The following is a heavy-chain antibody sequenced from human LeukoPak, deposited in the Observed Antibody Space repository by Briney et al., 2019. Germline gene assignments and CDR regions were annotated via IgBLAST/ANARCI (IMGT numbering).Heavy chain of an antibody. V-gene: IGHV4-4*07. CDR2: IYTSGST. D-gene: IGHD3-10*01. CDR3: ARVYNIPFSSGIYAFDI. Sequence: SETLSLTCTVSGVTSSSYYWSWIRQPPGKGLEWIGRIYTSGSTNYNPSLKSRVTMSVDTSKNQFSLKLSSVTAADTAVYYCARVYNIPFSSGIYAFDIWGPGTMVTVSS. J-gene: IGHJ3*02. CDR1: GVTSSSYY.